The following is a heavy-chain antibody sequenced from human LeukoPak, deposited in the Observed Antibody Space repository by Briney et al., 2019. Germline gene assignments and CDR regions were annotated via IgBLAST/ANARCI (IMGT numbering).Heavy chain of an antibody. CDR2: INRDGSST. D-gene: IGHD6-25*01. CDR3: LGSADLG. Sequence: GGSLRLSCAASGFTFSSYWMHWVRQAPGKGLVWVSRINRDGSSTRYADSVKGRFTISRDTAKNTLYLQMNSLRAEDTAVYYCLGSADLGWGQGTLVTVSS. CDR1: GFTFSSYW. V-gene: IGHV3-74*01. J-gene: IGHJ4*02.